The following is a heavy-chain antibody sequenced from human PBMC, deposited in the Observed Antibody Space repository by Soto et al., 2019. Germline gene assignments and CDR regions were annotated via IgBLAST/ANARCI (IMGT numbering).Heavy chain of an antibody. CDR3: ARATSDRAMVFDY. D-gene: IGHD5-18*01. CDR1: GFTVSSNY. CDR2: MYSGGTT. Sequence: EVQLVESGGGLIQPGGSLRLSCAASGFTVSSNYMTWVRQAPGKGLEWVSVMYSGGTTYYADSVKGRFTISRENSKNTLYLQMNSLRAEDTAVYHCARATSDRAMVFDYWGQGPLVTVSS. V-gene: IGHV3-53*01. J-gene: IGHJ4*02.